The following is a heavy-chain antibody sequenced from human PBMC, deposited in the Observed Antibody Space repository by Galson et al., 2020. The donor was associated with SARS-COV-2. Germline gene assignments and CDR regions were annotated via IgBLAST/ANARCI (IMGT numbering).Heavy chain of an antibody. Sequence: ASVQVSCKASGYTFTSYDINWVRQATGQGLEWMGWMNPNSGNTGYAQKFQGRVTMTRNTSISTAYMELSSLRSEDTAVYYCASSTMIVVVNDDFDIWGQGTMVTVAS. CDR3: ASSTMIVVVNDDFDI. J-gene: IGHJ3*02. D-gene: IGHD3-22*01. CDR2: MNPNSGNT. V-gene: IGHV1-8*01. CDR1: GYTFTSYD.